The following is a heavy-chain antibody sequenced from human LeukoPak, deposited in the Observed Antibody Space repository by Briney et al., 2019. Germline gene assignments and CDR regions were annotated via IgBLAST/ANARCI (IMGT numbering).Heavy chain of an antibody. V-gene: IGHV3-21*06. CDR1: GFSFSSGT. D-gene: IGHD7-27*01. Sequence: GGSLRLSCAASGFSFSSGTMNWVRQAPGKALEWVSSLSGSGRLIWYAASVKGRFTFSRDNAANALFLQMNSLRVEDTAVYYCARDLQTGPAFDAWGQGTVVAVSS. CDR2: LSGSGRLI. J-gene: IGHJ3*01. CDR3: ARDLQTGPAFDA.